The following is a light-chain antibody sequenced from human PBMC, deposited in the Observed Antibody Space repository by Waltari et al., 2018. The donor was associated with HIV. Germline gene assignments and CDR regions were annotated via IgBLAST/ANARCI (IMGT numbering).Light chain of an antibody. J-gene: IGLJ3*02. CDR3: RSYSPRGFVM. CDR1: TRDMSSLNF. Sequence: HSVLTQPASVSGYPGPWITIAGSGHTRDMSSLNFVSWYQQSPGRAPKLLIFEVSSRPSGISDRFSGSKSGDTASLTISALRTVDEADYFCRSYSPRGFVMFGGGTKVTVL. CDR2: EVS. V-gene: IGLV2-14*01.